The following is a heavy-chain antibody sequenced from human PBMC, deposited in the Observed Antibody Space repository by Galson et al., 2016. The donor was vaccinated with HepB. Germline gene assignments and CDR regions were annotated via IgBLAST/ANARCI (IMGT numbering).Heavy chain of an antibody. CDR3: ARGSKTAGVD. Sequence: SVKVSCKGSGGTFNNYTITWVRQAPGQGLEWMGWISGYNGNTNYAQNLQGRVTMTIETSTNTVYMELRSLTSDDTAVYFCARGSKTAGVDWGQGTLVTVSS. J-gene: IGHJ1*01. V-gene: IGHV1-18*01. D-gene: IGHD6-19*01. CDR2: ISGYNGNT. CDR1: GGTFNNYT.